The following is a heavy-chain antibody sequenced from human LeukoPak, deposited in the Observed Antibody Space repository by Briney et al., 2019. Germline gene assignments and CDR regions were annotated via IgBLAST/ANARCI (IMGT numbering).Heavy chain of an antibody. D-gene: IGHD1-1*01. CDR1: GGTFSSYA. CDR2: IIPIFGTA. Sequence: SVKVSCKASGGTFSSYAISWVRQAPGQGLEWMGGIIPIFGTANYAQKFQGRVTITADESTSTAYMELSSLRSEDTAVYYCAREKNWNDGCDFWGQGTLVTVSS. V-gene: IGHV1-69*13. CDR3: AREKNWNDGCDF. J-gene: IGHJ4*02.